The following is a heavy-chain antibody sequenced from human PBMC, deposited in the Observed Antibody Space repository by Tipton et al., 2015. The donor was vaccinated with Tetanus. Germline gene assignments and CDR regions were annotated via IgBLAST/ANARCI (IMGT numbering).Heavy chain of an antibody. Sequence: GLVKPSETLSLTCAVYGGSSSGSYWSWVRQPPGKGLEWIGEVHPRGSTNYNPSLKSRVTISLDTSKTHFYLNLSSVTAADTAVYYCARPIKQWLVPVDSWGQGTLVTVSS. V-gene: IGHV4-34*01. CDR1: GGSSSGSY. CDR2: VHPRGST. CDR3: ARPIKQWLVPVDS. J-gene: IGHJ4*02. D-gene: IGHD6-19*01.